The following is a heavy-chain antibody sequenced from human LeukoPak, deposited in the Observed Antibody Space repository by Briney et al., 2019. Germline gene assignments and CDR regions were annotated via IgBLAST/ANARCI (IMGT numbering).Heavy chain of an antibody. J-gene: IGHJ4*02. V-gene: IGHV1-2*02. CDR1: GGTFSSYA. Sequence: GASVKVSCKASGGTFSSYAISWVRQAPGQGLEWMGWINPNSGGTNYAQKFQGRVTMTRDTSISTAYMELSRLRSDDTAVYYCASAYYYGSGSSSGFDYWGQGTLVTVSS. CDR2: INPNSGGT. CDR3: ASAYYYGSGSSSGFDY. D-gene: IGHD3-10*01.